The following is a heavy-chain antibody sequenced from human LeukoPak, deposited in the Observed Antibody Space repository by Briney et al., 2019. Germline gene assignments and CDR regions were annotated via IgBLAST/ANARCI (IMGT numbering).Heavy chain of an antibody. J-gene: IGHJ4*02. CDR3: ARDTSRYCSGGSCYFFDY. Sequence: GASVKVSCKASGYTFTSYGISWVRQAPGQGLEWIGWISAYNGNTNYAQKLQGRVTMTTDTSTSTAYMELRSLRSDDTAVYYCARDTSRYCSGGSCYFFDYWGQGTLVTVSS. CDR1: GYTFTSYG. V-gene: IGHV1-18*01. D-gene: IGHD2-15*01. CDR2: ISAYNGNT.